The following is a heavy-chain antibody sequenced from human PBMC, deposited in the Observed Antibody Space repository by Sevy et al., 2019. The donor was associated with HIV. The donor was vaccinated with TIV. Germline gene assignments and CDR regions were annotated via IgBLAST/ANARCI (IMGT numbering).Heavy chain of an antibody. V-gene: IGHV3-23*01. CDR3: AKDRFDGSGYYPEGAFDI. Sequence: GGSLRLSCAASGFTFSNYALNWVRQVPGKGLEWVSTISGSGFNTYYGDSVKGRFTISRDNSKNTLYLQMSSLSPEDTALYYCAKDRFDGSGYYPEGAFDIWGQWTKVTVSS. J-gene: IGHJ3*02. CDR1: GFTFSNYA. CDR2: ISGSGFNT. D-gene: IGHD3-22*01.